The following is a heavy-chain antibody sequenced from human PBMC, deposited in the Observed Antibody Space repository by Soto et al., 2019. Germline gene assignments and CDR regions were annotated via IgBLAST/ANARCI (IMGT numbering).Heavy chain of an antibody. J-gene: IGHJ6*02. CDR2: INPSGGST. Sequence: ASVKVSCKASGYTFTSYYMHWVRQAPGQGLEWMGIINPSGGSTSYAQKFQGRVTMTSDTSTSTVYMELSSLRSEDTAVYYCARDPVGYYGMDVWGQGTTVTVSS. CDR3: ARDPVGYYGMDV. CDR1: GYTFTSYY. V-gene: IGHV1-46*01.